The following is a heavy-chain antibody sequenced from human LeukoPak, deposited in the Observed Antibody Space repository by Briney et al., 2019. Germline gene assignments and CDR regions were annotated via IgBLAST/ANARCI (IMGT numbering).Heavy chain of an antibody. V-gene: IGHV3-23*01. Sequence: GGSLRLSCAASVFTFSIYAMSWVRQAPGKGLEWVSSISGSGDNTYYADSVKDRFSISRDNSKTTVSLQMNSLRAEDTAVYYCAKGRGTAVTSAANYWCQGTLVTVSS. CDR2: ISGSGDNT. J-gene: IGHJ4*02. D-gene: IGHD4-17*01. CDR1: VFTFSIYA. CDR3: AKGRGTAVTSAANY.